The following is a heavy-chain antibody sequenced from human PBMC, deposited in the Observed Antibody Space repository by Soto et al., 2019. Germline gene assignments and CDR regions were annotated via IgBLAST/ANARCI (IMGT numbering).Heavy chain of an antibody. CDR1: GFSLSTTGVG. D-gene: IGHD3-9*01. J-gene: IGHJ4*02. Sequence: QITLKESGPPLVKPTQTLTLTCTFSGFSLSTTGVGVGWIRQPAGKALEWLALIYWDEDKRYSPSLKSRLTTXKXXSTGPVVGTTTARDPADTASYYCTAAMLYFIDTSCATGYDSWRQGTVVPVSS. CDR2: IYWDEDK. CDR3: TAAMLYFIDTSCATGYDS. V-gene: IGHV2-5*02.